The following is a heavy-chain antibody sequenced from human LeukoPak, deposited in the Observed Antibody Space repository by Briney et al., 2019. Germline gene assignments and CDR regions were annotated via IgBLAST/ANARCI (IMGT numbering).Heavy chain of an antibody. CDR3: ARRYGPYAFDI. Sequence: SQTLSLTCTVSGGSISSGSYYWSWIRQPAGKGLEWIGRIYTSGSTNSNPSLKSRVTISVDTSKNQFSLKLSSVTAADTAVYYCARRYGPYAFDIWGQGTMVTVSS. CDR2: IYTSGST. J-gene: IGHJ3*02. V-gene: IGHV4-61*02. D-gene: IGHD4-17*01. CDR1: GGSISSGSYY.